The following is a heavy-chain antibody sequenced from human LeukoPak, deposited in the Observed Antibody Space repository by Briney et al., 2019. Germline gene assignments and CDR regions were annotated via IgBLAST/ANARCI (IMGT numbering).Heavy chain of an antibody. Sequence: GGSLRLSCAASGFTFSDYYMSWIRQAPGKGLEWVSYISSSGSTIYYADSVKGRFTISRDNAKNSLYLQMNSLRAEDTAVYYCTGDRGVGASPLLAYWGQGTLVTVSS. CDR3: TGDRGVGASPLLAY. D-gene: IGHD1-26*01. CDR2: ISSSGSTI. CDR1: GFTFSDYY. V-gene: IGHV3-11*01. J-gene: IGHJ4*02.